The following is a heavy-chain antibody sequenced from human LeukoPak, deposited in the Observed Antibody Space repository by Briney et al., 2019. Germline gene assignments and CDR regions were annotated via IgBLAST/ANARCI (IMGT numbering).Heavy chain of an antibody. J-gene: IGHJ4*02. CDR1: GGSFSGYY. Sequence: SETLSLTCAVYGGSFSGYYWSWIRQPPGKGLEWIGYIYYSGSTNYNPSLKSRVTISVDTSKNQFSLKLSSVTATDTAVYFCASLWNSFEYWGQGTLVTVSS. CDR2: IYYSGST. CDR3: ASLWNSFEY. D-gene: IGHD1-1*01. V-gene: IGHV4-34*11.